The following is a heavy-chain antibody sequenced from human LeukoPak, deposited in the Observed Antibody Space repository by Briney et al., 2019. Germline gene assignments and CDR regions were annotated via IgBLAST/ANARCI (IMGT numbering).Heavy chain of an antibody. J-gene: IGHJ4*02. Sequence: PSETLSLTCTVSGGSISSSSYYRGWIRQPPGKGLEWIGSIYYSGSTYYNPSLKSRVTISVDTSKNQFSLKLSSVTAADTAVYYCAAEGPAGPFDYWGQGTLVTVSS. CDR2: IYYSGST. V-gene: IGHV4-39*01. D-gene: IGHD3-10*01. CDR1: GGSISSSSYY. CDR3: AAEGPAGPFDY.